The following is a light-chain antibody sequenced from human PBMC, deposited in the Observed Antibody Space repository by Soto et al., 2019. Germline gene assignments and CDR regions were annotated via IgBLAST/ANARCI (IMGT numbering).Light chain of an antibody. CDR2: TND. Sequence: QSVLTQPPSASGTPGQRVTISCSGSSFNIGRNPVNWYQQFPGTAPKLLIYTNDQRPSGVPDRFSGSKSGTSASLAISGLQSEDEADYYCCSFAGSYTSYAFGPGTKLTVL. CDR3: CSFAGSYTSYA. V-gene: IGLV1-44*01. CDR1: SFNIGRNP. J-gene: IGLJ1*01.